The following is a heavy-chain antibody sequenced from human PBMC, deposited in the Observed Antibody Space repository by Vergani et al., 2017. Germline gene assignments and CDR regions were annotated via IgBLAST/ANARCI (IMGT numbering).Heavy chain of an antibody. V-gene: IGHV3-30*18. CDR2: ISYDGSNK. Sequence: QVQLVESGGGVVQPGRSLRLSCAASGFTFSSYGMHWVRQAQGKGLEWVAVISYDGSNKYYADSVKGRFTISRDNSKNTLYLQMNSLRAEDTAVYYCAKEIYGGYGDYAEGAYYYYGMDVWGQGTTVTVSS. D-gene: IGHD4-17*01. CDR1: GFTFSSYG. CDR3: AKEIYGGYGDYAEGAYYYYGMDV. J-gene: IGHJ6*02.